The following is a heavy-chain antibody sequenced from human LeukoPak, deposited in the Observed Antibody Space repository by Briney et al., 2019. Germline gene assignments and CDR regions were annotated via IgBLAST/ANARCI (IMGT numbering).Heavy chain of an antibody. CDR2: IYYSGST. J-gene: IGHJ4*02. CDR1: GGSISSYS. V-gene: IGHV4-59*08. Sequence: SETLSLTCTVSGGSISSYSWSWIRQPSGKGLGWIASIYYSGSTNYNPSLKSRVTISVDTSQNQFSLKLSSVTAADTAVYYCARRRDGYNYYFDYWGQGTLVTVSS. D-gene: IGHD5-24*01. CDR3: ARRRDGYNYYFDY.